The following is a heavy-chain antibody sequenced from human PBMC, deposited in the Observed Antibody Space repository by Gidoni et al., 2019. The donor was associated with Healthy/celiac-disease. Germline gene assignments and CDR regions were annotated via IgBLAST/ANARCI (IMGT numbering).Heavy chain of an antibody. CDR1: GGSISSYY. D-gene: IGHD2-15*01. V-gene: IGHV4-59*01. CDR3: ASGGGSSSPGVFDC. CDR2: IYYSGST. J-gene: IGHJ4*02. Sequence: QVQLQESGPGLVKPSETLSLTCPVSGGSISSYYWSWIRQPPGKGLEWIGYIYYSGSTNYNPSLKSRVTISVDTSKNQFSLKLSSVTAADTAVYYCASGGGSSSPGVFDCWGQGTLVTVSS.